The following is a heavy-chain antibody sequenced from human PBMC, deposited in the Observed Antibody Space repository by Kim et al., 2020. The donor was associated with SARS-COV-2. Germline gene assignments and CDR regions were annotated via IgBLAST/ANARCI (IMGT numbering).Heavy chain of an antibody. V-gene: IGHV4-38-2*02. D-gene: IGHD3-22*01. CDR2: IYHSGST. CDR3: ARAWGYDSSGYWYYFDY. CDR1: GYSISSGYY. Sequence: SETLSLTCTVSGYSISSGYYWGWIRQPPGKGLEWIGSIYHSGSTYYNPSLKSRVTISVDTSKNQFSLKLSSVTAADTAVYYCARAWGYDSSGYWYYFDYWGQGTLVTVSS. J-gene: IGHJ4*02.